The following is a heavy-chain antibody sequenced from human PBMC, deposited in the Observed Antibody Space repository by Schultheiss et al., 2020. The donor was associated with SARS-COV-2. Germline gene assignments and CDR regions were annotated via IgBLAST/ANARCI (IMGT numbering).Heavy chain of an antibody. V-gene: IGHV3-74*01. CDR3: ARVTTATTFFWYFDL. D-gene: IGHD4-11*01. Sequence: GGSLRLSCAASGFTFSSYWMHWVRQAPGKGLVWVSRINSDGSSTSYADSVKGRFTISRDNAKNTLYLQMNSLRAGDTAVYYCARVTTATTFFWYFDLWGRGTLVTVSS. J-gene: IGHJ2*01. CDR1: GFTFSSYW. CDR2: INSDGSST.